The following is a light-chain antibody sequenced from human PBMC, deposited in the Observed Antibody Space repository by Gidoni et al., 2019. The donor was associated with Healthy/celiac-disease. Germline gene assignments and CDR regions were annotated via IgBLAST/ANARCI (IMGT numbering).Light chain of an antibody. V-gene: IGKV1-5*01. J-gene: IGKJ1*01. CDR3: QQYNSYPST. Sequence: DIQMTHSPSTLSASVGDRFTITCRASQSISSWLAWYQQKPGKATKLLIYDASSLESGVPSSFSGSGSGTEFTITISSLQPDDFATYYCQQYNSYPSTFGQGTKVEIK. CDR2: DAS. CDR1: QSISSW.